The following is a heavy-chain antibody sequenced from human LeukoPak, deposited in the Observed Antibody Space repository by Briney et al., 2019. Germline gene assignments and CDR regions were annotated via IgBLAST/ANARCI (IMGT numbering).Heavy chain of an antibody. V-gene: IGHV4-34*01. CDR2: INHSGST. CDR1: TGSFIGYY. J-gene: IGHJ5*02. D-gene: IGHD6-6*01. Sequence: PSETPSLTCAVYTGSFIGYYWSWIRQPPGKGLEWIGEINHSGSTNYNPSLKSRVTISLDTSKNQFSLKLSSVTAADTAVYYCARESLAARRGRNWFDPWGQGTLVTVSS. CDR3: ARESLAARRGRNWFDP.